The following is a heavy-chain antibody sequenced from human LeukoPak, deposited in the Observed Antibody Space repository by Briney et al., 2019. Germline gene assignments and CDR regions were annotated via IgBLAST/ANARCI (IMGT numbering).Heavy chain of an antibody. V-gene: IGHV4-39*01. CDR1: GGSISSSSYY. Sequence: SETLSLTCTVSGGSISSSSYYWGWIRQPPGKGLEWIGSIYYSGSTYYNPSLKSRVTISVDTSKNQFSLKLSSVTAADTAVYYCARGFRYCSGGSCYPGVNWFDPWGQGTLVTVSS. J-gene: IGHJ5*02. CDR3: ARGFRYCSGGSCYPGVNWFDP. D-gene: IGHD2-15*01. CDR2: IYYSGST.